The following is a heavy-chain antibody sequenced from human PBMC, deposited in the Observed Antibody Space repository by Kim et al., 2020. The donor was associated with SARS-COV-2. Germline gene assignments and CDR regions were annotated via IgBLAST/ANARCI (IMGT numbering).Heavy chain of an antibody. J-gene: IGHJ4*02. Sequence: GGSLRLSCAASGFTFSSFWMSWVRQAPGKGLEWVANIKEDGSEKYYVDSVKGRFTISRDNAKKSLYLQMNTLRVEDTAVYYCARARGVGARGFDYWGQG. CDR3: ARARGVGARGFDY. V-gene: IGHV3-7*03. D-gene: IGHD1-26*01. CDR2: IKEDGSEK. CDR1: GFTFSSFW.